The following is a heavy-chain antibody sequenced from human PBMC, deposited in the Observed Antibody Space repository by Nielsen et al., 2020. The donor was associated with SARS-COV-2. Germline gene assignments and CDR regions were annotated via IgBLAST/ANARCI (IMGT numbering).Heavy chain of an antibody. CDR2: ISGSGGST. V-gene: IGHV3-23*01. CDR3: AKLRCSSTSCNIDY. D-gene: IGHD2-2*01. J-gene: IGHJ4*02. Sequence: GESLKISCAASGFTFSSYAMSWVRQAPGKGLEWVSAISGSGGSTYYADSVKGRFTISRDNSKNTLYLQMNSLRAEDTAVYYCAKLRCSSTSCNIDYWGQGTLVTVSS. CDR1: GFTFSSYA.